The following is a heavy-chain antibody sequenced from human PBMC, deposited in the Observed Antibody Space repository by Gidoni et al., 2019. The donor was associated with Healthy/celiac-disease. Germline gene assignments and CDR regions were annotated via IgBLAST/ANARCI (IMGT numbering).Heavy chain of an antibody. CDR2: ISYDGSNK. Sequence: QVQLVESGGGVVQPRRSLSLSCAASGFTFSSYAMHWVRQAPGKGLEWVAVISYDGSNKYYADSVKGRFTISRDNSKNTLYLQMNSLRAEDTAVYYCASGSYQEYFQHWGQGTLVTVSS. D-gene: IGHD1-26*01. CDR3: ASGSYQEYFQH. CDR1: GFTFSSYA. J-gene: IGHJ1*01. V-gene: IGHV3-30*04.